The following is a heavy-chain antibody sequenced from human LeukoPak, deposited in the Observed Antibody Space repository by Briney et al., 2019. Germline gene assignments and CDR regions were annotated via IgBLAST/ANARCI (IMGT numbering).Heavy chain of an antibody. D-gene: IGHD5-18*01. CDR3: ARARSSYGYGDAFDI. J-gene: IGHJ3*02. CDR2: ISGSGDST. V-gene: IGHV3-23*01. Sequence: GGSLRLSCVASGFTLRSYVMNWVRQTPGKGLEWVSSISGSGDSTFYADSVKGRFSISRDNSKNTLYLQMNSLRAEDTAVYYCARARSSYGYGDAFDIWGQGTMVTVSS. CDR1: GFTLRSYV.